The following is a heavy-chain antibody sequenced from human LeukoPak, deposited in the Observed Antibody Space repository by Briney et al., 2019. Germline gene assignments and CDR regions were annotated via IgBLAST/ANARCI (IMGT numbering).Heavy chain of an antibody. CDR3: ARGGRIAARPRFDP. J-gene: IGHJ5*02. CDR2: INAGNGNT. CDR1: GYTFTTYA. V-gene: IGHV1-3*01. D-gene: IGHD6-6*01. Sequence: ASVKVSSRLSGYTFTTYAMLWVRQAPGKRLEWMGWINAGNGNTKYSQNFQGRVTITRDTSASTAYMELSSLRSEDTAVYYCARGGRIAARPRFDPWGQGTLVTVSS.